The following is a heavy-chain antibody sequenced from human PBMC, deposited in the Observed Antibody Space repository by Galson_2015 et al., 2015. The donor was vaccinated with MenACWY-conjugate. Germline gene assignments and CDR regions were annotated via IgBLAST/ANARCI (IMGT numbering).Heavy chain of an antibody. Sequence: SLRLSCAASGFTFSNYAMSWVRQAPGKGLEWVSGISTSGGSAYYADSVKGRFTISRDNSKDTLYLQMNSLRTEDTAVYYCAKGVGGGSSVYFQHWGQGTLVTVSS. CDR3: AKGVGGGSSVYFQH. D-gene: IGHD4-23*01. CDR2: ISTSGGSA. V-gene: IGHV3-23*01. CDR1: GFTFSNYA. J-gene: IGHJ1*01.